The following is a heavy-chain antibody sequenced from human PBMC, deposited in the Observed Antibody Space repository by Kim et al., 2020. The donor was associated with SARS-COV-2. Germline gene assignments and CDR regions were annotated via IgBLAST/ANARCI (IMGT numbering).Heavy chain of an antibody. J-gene: IGHJ1*01. CDR3: ASAGKQCTSTSRSQYFPH. D-gene: IGHD2-2*01. CDR2: IYSGGNT. V-gene: IGHV3-53*01. CDR1: EFTVSSNY. Sequence: GGSLRLSCAASEFTVSSNYMSWVRQAPGKGLEWVSVIYSGGNTVYADSVKGRFTISRDNSKNTLYLQMNSLRAEDPAVYYCASAGKQCTSTSRSQYFPH.